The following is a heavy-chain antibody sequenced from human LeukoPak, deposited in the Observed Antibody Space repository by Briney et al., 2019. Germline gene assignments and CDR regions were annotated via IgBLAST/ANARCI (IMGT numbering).Heavy chain of an antibody. Sequence: PGGSLRLSCAASGFTFDDYAMHCVRQAPGKGLEWVSLISGVGGNTYYADSVKGRFTTSRDNSKNTLYLQMNSLRVEDTAVYYCAKPGPLWQYYFDYWGQGTLVTVSS. CDR3: AKPGPLWQYYFDY. CDR2: ISGVGGNT. D-gene: IGHD2-21*01. J-gene: IGHJ4*02. CDR1: GFTFDDYA. V-gene: IGHV3-43*02.